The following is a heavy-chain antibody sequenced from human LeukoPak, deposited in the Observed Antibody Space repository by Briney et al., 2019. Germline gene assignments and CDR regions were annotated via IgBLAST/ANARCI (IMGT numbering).Heavy chain of an antibody. CDR2: IHASGYT. D-gene: IGHD3-3*01. V-gene: IGHV3-23*01. CDR3: AKGPGSDFWSGSYPFDY. Sequence: GGSLRLSCAASGFALDIYAMNWVRQAPGKGLEWVSSIHASGYTYLADSVKGRFTISKDNANTTLYLEMDSLRAEDTAIYYCAKGPGSDFWSGSYPFDYWGQGALVTVSS. CDR1: GFALDIYA. J-gene: IGHJ4*02.